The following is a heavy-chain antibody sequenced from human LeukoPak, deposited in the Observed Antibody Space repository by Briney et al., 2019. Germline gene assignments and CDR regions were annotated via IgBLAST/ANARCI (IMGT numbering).Heavy chain of an antibody. Sequence: GRSLRLSCAASGFIYSHYGMHWVRQAPGKGLEWVAVIWSDGTNRFYAGSVKGRFTISRDNSQNTLFLQMNSLRAEDTAVYYCVRDAQRGFDYSNSLAYWGHGTLVTASS. CDR2: IWSDGTNR. D-gene: IGHD4-11*01. V-gene: IGHV3-33*01. CDR1: GFIYSHYG. J-gene: IGHJ4*01. CDR3: VRDAQRGFDYSNSLAY.